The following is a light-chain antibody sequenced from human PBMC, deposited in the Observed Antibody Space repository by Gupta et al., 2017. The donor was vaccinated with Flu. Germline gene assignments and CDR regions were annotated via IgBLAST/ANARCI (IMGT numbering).Light chain of an antibody. CDR1: GSNLGTGF. Sequence: QSVLTQPPSGSAAPGQPVKSSCAGRGSNLGTGFVSWYQQLPETAPKLVIYDNKKRPSVIPDRFSGSKFSTSATLAISGLQTGDEADYYCGAWDNSLDTWVFGGGTSLTVL. CDR2: DNK. J-gene: IGLJ3*02. CDR3: GAWDNSLDTWV. V-gene: IGLV1-51*01.